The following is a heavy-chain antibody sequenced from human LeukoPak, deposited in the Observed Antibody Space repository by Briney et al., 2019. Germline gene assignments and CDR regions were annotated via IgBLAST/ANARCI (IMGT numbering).Heavy chain of an antibody. CDR3: ATEHWGPNS. J-gene: IGHJ4*02. D-gene: IGHD3-16*01. V-gene: IGHV3-7*01. Sequence: PGGSLTLSCAASGFTLSSSWMTWVRQAPGKGLEWLANIKGDGSDKNYVDSVKGRFTISRDNAKNSLFLQMSSLRGEDTALYYCATEHWGPNSWGQGTLVTVSS. CDR1: GFTLSSSW. CDR2: IKGDGSDK.